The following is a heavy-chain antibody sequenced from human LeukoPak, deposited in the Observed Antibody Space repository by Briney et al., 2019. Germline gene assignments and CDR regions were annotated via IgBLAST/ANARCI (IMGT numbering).Heavy chain of an antibody. Sequence: PGGSLRLTCAVSGGTLSSLYWNGIRQPPGKGLEWIGEINHSGNTNYNPSLKSRVTISVDTSNNQFSLKLSSVTAADTAVYYCASDVIMLAANFDFWGQGTLVTVSS. CDR1: GGTLSSLY. V-gene: IGHV4-34*08. D-gene: IGHD2/OR15-2a*01. J-gene: IGHJ4*02. CDR3: ASDVIMLAANFDF. CDR2: INHSGNT.